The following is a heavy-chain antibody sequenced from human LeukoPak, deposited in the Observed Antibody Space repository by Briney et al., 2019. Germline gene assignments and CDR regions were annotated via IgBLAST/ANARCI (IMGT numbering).Heavy chain of an antibody. CDR1: GFTFSNFA. CDR3: ARDPDDYGDY. V-gene: IGHV3-23*01. Sequence: GGSLRLSCEASGFTFSNFAMSWVRQAPGKGLEWVSVISGSGGSTYYADSVKGRFTISRDNSKNTLYLQMNSLRAEDTAVYYCARDPDDYGDYWGQGTLVTVSS. CDR2: ISGSGGST. J-gene: IGHJ4*02. D-gene: IGHD1-14*01.